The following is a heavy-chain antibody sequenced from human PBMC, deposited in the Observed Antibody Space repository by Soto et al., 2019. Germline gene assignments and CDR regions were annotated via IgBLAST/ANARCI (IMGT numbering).Heavy chain of an antibody. Sequence: GGSLRLSCAASGFTFSDYYMSCIRQAPEKGLDWVSYISSSGSTIYYADSVKGRFTISRDNAKNSLYPQMNSLRAEDTAVYYCAREGVRGIAVAGTFGYFQHWGQGTLVTVSS. CDR3: AREGVRGIAVAGTFGYFQH. J-gene: IGHJ1*01. CDR2: ISSSGSTI. CDR1: GFTFSDYY. V-gene: IGHV3-11*01. D-gene: IGHD6-19*01.